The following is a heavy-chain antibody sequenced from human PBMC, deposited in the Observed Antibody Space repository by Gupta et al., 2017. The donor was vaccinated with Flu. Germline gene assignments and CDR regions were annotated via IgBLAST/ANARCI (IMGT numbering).Heavy chain of an antibody. CDR3: AKDGLITVTTPWYFDL. J-gene: IGHJ2*01. D-gene: IGHD4-17*01. CDR1: GFTFSSNA. CDR2: ISGSGGST. Sequence: EVQLLESGGGLVQPGGSLRLSCAASGFTFSSNAMSWVGQAPGKGLEWVSAISGSGGSTYYAHSVKGRFTISRDNSKNTLYLQMNSLRAEDTAVYYCAKDGLITVTTPWYFDLWGRGTLVTVSS. V-gene: IGHV3-23*01.